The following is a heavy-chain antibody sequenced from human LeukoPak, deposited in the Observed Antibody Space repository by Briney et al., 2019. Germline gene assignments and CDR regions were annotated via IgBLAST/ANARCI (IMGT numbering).Heavy chain of an antibody. D-gene: IGHD3-22*01. CDR1: GFTFSSYA. Sequence: GGSLRLSCAASGFTFSSYAMHWVRQAPGKGLEWVAVISYDGSNKYYADSVKGRFTISRDNSKNTLYLQMNSLRAEDTAVYYCARDGYYYDSSGYSYYFDYWGQGTPVTVSS. CDR2: ISYDGSNK. V-gene: IGHV3-30-3*01. CDR3: ARDGYYYDSSGYSYYFDY. J-gene: IGHJ4*02.